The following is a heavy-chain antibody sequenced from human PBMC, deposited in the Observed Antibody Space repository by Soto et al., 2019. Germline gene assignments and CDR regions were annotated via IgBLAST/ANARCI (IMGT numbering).Heavy chain of an antibody. V-gene: IGHV6-1*01. J-gene: IGHJ4*02. CDR1: GDSVSSNSAA. D-gene: IGHD6-19*01. CDR2: TYYRSKWYN. Sequence: PSQTLSLTCAISGDSVSSNSAAWNWIRQSPSRGLEWLGRTYYRSKWYNDYAVSVKSRITINPDTSKNQFSLQLNSVTPEDTAMYYCARSELSEIAVADLFDYWGQGTLVTVSS. CDR3: ARSELSEIAVADLFDY.